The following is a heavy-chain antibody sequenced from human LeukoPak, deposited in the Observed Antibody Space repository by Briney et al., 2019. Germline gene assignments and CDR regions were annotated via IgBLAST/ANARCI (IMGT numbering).Heavy chain of an antibody. D-gene: IGHD3-22*01. Sequence: SETLSLTCTVSSGSISSGGYYWSWIRQHPGKGLEWIGYTYYSGSTYYNPSLKSRVTISVDTSKNQFSLKLSSVTAADTAVYYCARDGEGYYYDSSGYYEAYFDYWGQGTLVTVSS. CDR3: ARDGEGYYYDSSGYYEAYFDY. CDR2: TYYSGST. V-gene: IGHV4-31*03. J-gene: IGHJ4*02. CDR1: SGSISSGGYY.